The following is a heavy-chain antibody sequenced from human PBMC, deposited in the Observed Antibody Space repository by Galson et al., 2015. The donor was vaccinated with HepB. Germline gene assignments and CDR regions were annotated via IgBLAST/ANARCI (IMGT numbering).Heavy chain of an antibody. CDR2: ISYDGSNK. CDR1: GFTFSSFG. V-gene: IGHV3-30*18. CDR3: AKDLGEEVGK. D-gene: IGHD3-16*01. Sequence: SLRLSCAASGFTFSSFGMHWLRQAPGKGLEWVAIISYDGSNKYYADSVKGRFTISRDNSKNTLYLQMNSLRADDTAVYYCAKDLGEEVGKWGQGTLVTVSS. J-gene: IGHJ4*02.